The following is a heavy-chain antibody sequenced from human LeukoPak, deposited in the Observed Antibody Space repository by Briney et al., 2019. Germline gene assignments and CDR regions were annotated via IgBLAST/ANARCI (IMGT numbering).Heavy chain of an antibody. CDR1: GGSISSSSYY. J-gene: IGHJ3*02. Sequence: SETLSLTCTVSGGSISSSSYYWSWIRQPPGKGLEWIGSIYYSGSTYYNPSLKSRVTISVDTSKNQFSLKLSSVTAADTAVYYCATAMVWAFDIWGQGTMVTVSS. V-gene: IGHV4-39*01. D-gene: IGHD5-18*01. CDR2: IYYSGST. CDR3: ATAMVWAFDI.